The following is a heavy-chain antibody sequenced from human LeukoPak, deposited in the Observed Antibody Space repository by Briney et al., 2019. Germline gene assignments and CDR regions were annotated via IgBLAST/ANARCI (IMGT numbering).Heavy chain of an antibody. J-gene: IGHJ4*02. CDR3: AKEQRIRHCSAGVCMEGYYFDY. Sequence: GGSLRLSCTGSGFNFNMFAMNWVRQGPGQGLEWVSGLSRGGSTTNYADSVKGRFTISRDKSKNMVFLQMNSLRPEDTAVYYCAKEQRIRHCSAGVCMEGYYFDYWGQGTLVTVSS. D-gene: IGHD2-8*02. V-gene: IGHV3-23*01. CDR1: GFNFNMFA. CDR2: LSRGGSTT.